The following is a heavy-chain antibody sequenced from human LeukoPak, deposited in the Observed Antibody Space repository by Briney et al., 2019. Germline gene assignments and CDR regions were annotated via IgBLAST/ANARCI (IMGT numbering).Heavy chain of an antibody. CDR2: IIPIFGTA. CDR3: ARVSYYYDPDGFDF. D-gene: IGHD3-22*01. J-gene: IGHJ3*01. Sequence: GASVKVSCKASGGTFSSYAISWVRQAPGQGLEWMGGIIPIFGTANYAQKFQGRVTITADKSTSTAYMELSSLRSEDTAVYYCARVSYYYDPDGFDFWGQGTMVTVYS. V-gene: IGHV1-69*06. CDR1: GGTFSSYA.